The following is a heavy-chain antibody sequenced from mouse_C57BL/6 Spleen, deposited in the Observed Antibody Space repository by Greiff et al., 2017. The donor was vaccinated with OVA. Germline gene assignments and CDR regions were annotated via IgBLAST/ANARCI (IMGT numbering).Heavy chain of an antibody. D-gene: IGHD1-1*01. V-gene: IGHV5-9-1*02. J-gene: IGHJ4*01. CDR2: ISSGGGYI. Sequence: EVQLVESGEGLVKPGGSLKLSCAASGFTFSSYAMSWVRQTPGKRLEWVAYISSGGGYIYYADTVKGRFTISIDNAWNTLYLQMSSLKSEDTAMYYCTRYRGYGSSYRNYDAMYYWGQGTSVTVSS. CDR1: GFTFSSYA. CDR3: TRYRGYGSSYRNYDAMYY.